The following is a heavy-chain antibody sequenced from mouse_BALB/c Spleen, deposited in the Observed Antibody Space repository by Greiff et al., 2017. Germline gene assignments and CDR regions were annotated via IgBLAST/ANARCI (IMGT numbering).Heavy chain of an antibody. CDR2: IFPGTGTT. Sequence: VNVVESGAELVKPGASVKLSCKTSGYTFTSYWIQWVKQRPGQGLGWIGEIFPGTGTTYYNEKFKGKATLTIDTSSSTAYMQLSSLTSEDSAVYFCARSYYGNPYFDYWGQGTTLTVSS. CDR1: GYTFTSYW. V-gene: IGHV1S132*01. J-gene: IGHJ2*01. CDR3: ARSYYGNPYFDY. D-gene: IGHD2-10*01.